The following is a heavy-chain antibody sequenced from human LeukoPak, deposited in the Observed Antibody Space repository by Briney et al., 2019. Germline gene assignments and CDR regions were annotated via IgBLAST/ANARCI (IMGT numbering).Heavy chain of an antibody. V-gene: IGHV3-20*04. Sequence: GGSLRLSCAASGFTFDDYGMSWVRQAPGKGLEWVSGINWNGGSTGYADSVKGRFTISRDNAKNSLYLQMNSVRAEDTALYYCARVVVVAAILSFDGWGQGTLVTVSS. D-gene: IGHD2-15*01. CDR3: ARVVVVAAILSFDG. CDR2: INWNGGST. J-gene: IGHJ5*02. CDR1: GFTFDDYG.